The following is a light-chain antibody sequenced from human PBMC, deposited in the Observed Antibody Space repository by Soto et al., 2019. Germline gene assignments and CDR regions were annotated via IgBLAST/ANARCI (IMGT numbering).Light chain of an antibody. CDR2: EVS. CDR3: ASYRGSSTLV. J-gene: IGLJ2*01. CDR1: SRDVGGYKY. V-gene: IGLV2-14*01. Sequence: QSALTQPASVSGSPGQSITISCTGTSRDVGGYKYVSWYQQHPGKAPKLIIYEVSTRPSGVSNRFSGSKSGNTASLTISGLQAEDEAYYYCASYRGSSTLVFGGGTKLTVL.